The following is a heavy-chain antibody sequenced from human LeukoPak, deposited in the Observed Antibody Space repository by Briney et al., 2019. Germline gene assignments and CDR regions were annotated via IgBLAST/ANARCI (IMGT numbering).Heavy chain of an antibody. J-gene: IGHJ4*02. CDR2: IYTSGTT. Sequence: SETLSLTCAVSGGSVRSYYWSWIRQPAGKGLEWIGRIYTSGTTNYNPSLQSRVTMSLDTSKNQFSLTLTSVTAADTAVYYCARAGGGYSLDYWGQGTLVTVSS. CDR3: ARAGGGYSLDY. CDR1: GGSVRSYY. D-gene: IGHD6-13*01. V-gene: IGHV4-4*07.